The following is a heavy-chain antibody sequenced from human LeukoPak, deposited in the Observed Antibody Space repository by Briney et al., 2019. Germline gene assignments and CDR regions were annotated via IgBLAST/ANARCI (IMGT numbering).Heavy chain of an antibody. D-gene: IGHD4-11*01. CDR2: INPNSGGT. J-gene: IGHJ4*02. V-gene: IGHV1-2*02. CDR3: ARGGYSNYEVYFDY. CDR1: GYTFTGHF. Sequence: ASLKVSCKASGYTFTGHFMHWVRQAPGQGLEWMGWINPNSGGTNYAQKFQGRVTMTRDTPISTAYMELSRLRSDDTAVYYCARGGYSNYEVYFDYWGQGTLVTVSS.